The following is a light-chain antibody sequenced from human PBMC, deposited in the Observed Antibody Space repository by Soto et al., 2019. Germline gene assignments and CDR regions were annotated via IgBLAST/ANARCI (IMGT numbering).Light chain of an antibody. CDR3: QQYNDRPPIT. J-gene: IGKJ5*01. CDR1: QSVDNN. CDR2: GSF. Sequence: EIVMTQSPVTLSASPGESATLSCRASQSVDNNVAWYQQKPGQAPRLLIVGSFARATGSPARFIGSGSGSEFTLTISGLQSEDFAVYYCQQYNDRPPITFGQGTRLEIK. V-gene: IGKV3-15*01.